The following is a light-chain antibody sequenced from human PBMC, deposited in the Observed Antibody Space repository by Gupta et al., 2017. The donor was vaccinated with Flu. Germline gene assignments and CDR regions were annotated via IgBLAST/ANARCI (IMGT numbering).Light chain of an antibody. Sequence: GSYSDVGAYNYVSWYQQHPGKGPKLIIFEVNNRPSGVSTRFSGSKSGNTASLTISGLQAEDDAHYYCSTYTGSSTLFGGWTQLTVL. CDR2: EVN. V-gene: IGLV2-14*01. J-gene: IGLJ2*01. CDR3: STYTGSSTL. CDR1: YSDVGAYNY.